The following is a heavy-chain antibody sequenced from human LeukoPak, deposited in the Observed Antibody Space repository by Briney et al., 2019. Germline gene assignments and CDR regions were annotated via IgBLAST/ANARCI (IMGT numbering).Heavy chain of an antibody. CDR3: ATLSITMIVVAPH. V-gene: IGHV3-23*01. CDR1: GFTFSSYD. Sequence: GGSLRLSCAASGFTFSSYDMNWVRQAPGMGLEWVSRISGGGGTTYYADSVKGRFTLSRDNSKNTLYLQMNSLRAEDTAVYYCATLSITMIVVAPHWGQGTLVTVSS. CDR2: ISGGGGTT. D-gene: IGHD3-22*01. J-gene: IGHJ4*02.